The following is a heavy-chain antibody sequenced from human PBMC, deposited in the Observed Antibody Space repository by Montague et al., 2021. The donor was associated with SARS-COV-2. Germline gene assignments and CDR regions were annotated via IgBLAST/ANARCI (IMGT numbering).Heavy chain of an antibody. J-gene: IGHJ3*02. D-gene: IGHD6-13*01. Sequence: SETLSLTCTVSSGSISSYYWSWIRQPPGKGLEWIGYIYYSGSTNYNPSLKSRVTISVDTSKNQFSLKLSSVTAADTAVYYCARGAGYSSSWYLCFEIWGQGTMVTVSS. V-gene: IGHV4-59*01. CDR2: IYYSGST. CDR1: SGSISSYY. CDR3: ARGAGYSSSWYLCFEI.